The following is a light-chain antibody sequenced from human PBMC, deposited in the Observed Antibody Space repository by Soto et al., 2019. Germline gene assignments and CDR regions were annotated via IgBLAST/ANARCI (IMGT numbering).Light chain of an antibody. CDR1: SSDVGGFNY. Sequence: QSALTQPASVSASPGQSITISCTGTSSDVGGFNYVSWFQHYPGKAPKLMIYEVSNRPSGVSNRFSGSKSGNTASLTISGLQAEDEADYYCSSYTSSSTRVFGTGTQLTVL. J-gene: IGLJ1*01. CDR3: SSYTSSSTRV. V-gene: IGLV2-14*01. CDR2: EVS.